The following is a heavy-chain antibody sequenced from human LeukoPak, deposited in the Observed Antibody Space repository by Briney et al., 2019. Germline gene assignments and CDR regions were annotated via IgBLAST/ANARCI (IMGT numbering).Heavy chain of an antibody. CDR3: ARDSGSSYSDAFDI. CDR1: GFTFSSYA. J-gene: IGHJ3*02. D-gene: IGHD3-10*01. V-gene: IGHV3-21*04. Sequence: GGSLRLSCAASGFTFSSYAMSWVRQAPGKGLEWVSSITSGSNYVEYADSVKGRFTISRDNAKNSLYLQMNSLRAEDTALYHCARDSGSSYSDAFDIWGQGTMVTVSS. CDR2: ITSGSNYV.